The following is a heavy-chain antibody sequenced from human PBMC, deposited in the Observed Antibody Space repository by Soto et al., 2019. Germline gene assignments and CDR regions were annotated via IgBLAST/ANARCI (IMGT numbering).Heavy chain of an antibody. CDR2: IYYSGST. J-gene: IGHJ6*02. Sequence: PSETLSLTCTVSGGSISSSSYYWGWIRQPPGKGLEWIGSIYYSGSTYYNPSLKSRVTISVDTSKNQFSLKLSSVTAADTAVYYCARVPHKNPPYGSGSYYDYYYYYGVDVWGQGTTVTVSS. V-gene: IGHV4-39*01. CDR3: ARVPHKNPPYGSGSYYDYYYYYGVDV. D-gene: IGHD3-10*01. CDR1: GGSISSSSYY.